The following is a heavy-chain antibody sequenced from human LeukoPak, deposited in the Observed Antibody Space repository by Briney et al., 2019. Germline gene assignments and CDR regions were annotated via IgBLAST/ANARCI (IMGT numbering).Heavy chain of an antibody. CDR3: ARDLILGPTYFDC. D-gene: IGHD1-26*01. V-gene: IGHV4-59*04. CDR1: GGSISSYY. CDR2: IYYSGST. Sequence: AETLSLPCTVSGGSISSYYWSWLRQPPGKGLEGMGYIYYSGSTYYNPSLKSRVTISEDTSKNHFSLQLSSVTAADTAVYYCARDLILGPTYFDCWGQGTLVTVSS. J-gene: IGHJ4*02.